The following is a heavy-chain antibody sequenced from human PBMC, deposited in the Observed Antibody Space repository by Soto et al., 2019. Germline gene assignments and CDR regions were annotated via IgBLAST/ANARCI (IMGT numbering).Heavy chain of an antibody. D-gene: IGHD6-13*01. V-gene: IGHV4-34*01. CDR3: AREGPYSSSWYY. CDR1: GGSFSGYY. J-gene: IGHJ4*02. CDR2: INHSGST. Sequence: QVQLQQWGAGLLKPSETLSLTCAVYGGSFSGYYWSWIRQPPGKGLEWIGEINHSGSTNYNPSLKSRVTISVDTSKNQFSLMLSSVTAADTAVYYCAREGPYSSSWYYWGQGTLVTVSS.